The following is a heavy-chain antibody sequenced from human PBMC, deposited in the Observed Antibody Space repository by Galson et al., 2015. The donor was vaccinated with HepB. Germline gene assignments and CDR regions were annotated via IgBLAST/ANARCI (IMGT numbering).Heavy chain of an antibody. CDR1: GFIFDDYG. Sequence: SLRLSCAASGFIFDDYGMSWVRQAPGKGLEWVSGINWNGGTTTYADSVKGRFTLSRDNAKNSLYLQMTSLRAEDTALYYCARAGSTGGASYFGYWGQGIMVTVSS. D-gene: IGHD1-26*01. CDR2: INWNGGTT. J-gene: IGHJ4*02. CDR3: ARAGSTGGASYFGY. V-gene: IGHV3-20*04.